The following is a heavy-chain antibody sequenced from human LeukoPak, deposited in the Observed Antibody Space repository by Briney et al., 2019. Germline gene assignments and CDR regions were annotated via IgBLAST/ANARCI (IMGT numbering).Heavy chain of an antibody. D-gene: IGHD3-22*01. J-gene: IGHJ4*02. V-gene: IGHV1-2*02. CDR1: GYTFTGYF. Sequence: VSVKVSCKASGYTFTGYFMHWVRQAPGQGLEWMGWINPNRGGTNYAQKFQGRVTMTRDTSISTAYMELSRLRSDDTAVYYCARDERHDSSGYPFDYWGQGTLVTVSS. CDR2: INPNRGGT. CDR3: ARDERHDSSGYPFDY.